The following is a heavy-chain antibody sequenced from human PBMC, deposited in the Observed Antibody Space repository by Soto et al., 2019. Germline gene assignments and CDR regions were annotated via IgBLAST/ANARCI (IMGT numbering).Heavy chain of an antibody. Sequence: PSETLSLTCTVSGGSISGYYWTWIRQPPGKGLEWVGSLIYSGSTNYNPSLKSRLTMSLDPSKNHFSLKLRSVTAADTAVYYCARHGGTVSVYWGQGTLVTVSS. CDR3: ARHGGTVSVY. J-gene: IGHJ4*02. V-gene: IGHV4-59*08. CDR2: LIYSGST. D-gene: IGHD2-8*02. CDR1: GGSISGYY.